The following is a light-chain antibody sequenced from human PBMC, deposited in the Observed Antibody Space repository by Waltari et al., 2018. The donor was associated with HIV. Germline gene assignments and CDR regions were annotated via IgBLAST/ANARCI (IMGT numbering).Light chain of an antibody. CDR1: SSNIGAGYD. CDR2: ANT. V-gene: IGLV1-40*01. Sequence: QSVLTQPPSVSGAPGQRVTISCTGSSSNIGAGYDVHWYQQLPATDPKHLNYANTDRPAVVPDRFSGSMSGSSACLAITGLQAEDEAHYYCQSFESSLTTSGVRFGGGTKLTGL. J-gene: IGLJ2*01. CDR3: QSFESSLTTSGVR.